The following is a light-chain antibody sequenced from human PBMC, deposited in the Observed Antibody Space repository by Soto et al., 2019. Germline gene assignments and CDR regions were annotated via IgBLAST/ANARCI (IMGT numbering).Light chain of an antibody. Sequence: DSQMTQSPSSLSASVGDRVTIACQANQDIGNYLNWYQQKPGKAPRLLIYDASNLEIGVPSRFSGSGYGTEFTFTISNLQPEDIATYYCQQYDTLPPYTFGQGNKVELK. CDR1: QDIGNY. J-gene: IGKJ2*01. CDR3: QQYDTLPPYT. CDR2: DAS. V-gene: IGKV1-33*01.